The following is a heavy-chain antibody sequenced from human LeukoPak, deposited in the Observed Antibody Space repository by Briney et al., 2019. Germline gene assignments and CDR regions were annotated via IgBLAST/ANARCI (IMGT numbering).Heavy chain of an antibody. CDR3: AKQTAGSAAWYSLHYDF. CDR1: GFTLSSYA. D-gene: IGHD6-13*01. CDR2: VDGGGGGT. Sequence: GGSLRLSCAASGFTLSSYAMTWVRQAPGRGLEWVSSVDGGGGGTYYADSVKGRFTISRDNSKDTLYLQMNGLRAEDTAVYFCAKQTAGSAAWYSLHYDFWGQGTLVTVSS. V-gene: IGHV3-23*01. J-gene: IGHJ4*02.